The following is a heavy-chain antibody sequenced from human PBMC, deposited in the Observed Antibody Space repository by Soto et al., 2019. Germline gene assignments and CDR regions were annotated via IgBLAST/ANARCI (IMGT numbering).Heavy chain of an antibody. D-gene: IGHD3-10*01. Sequence: QVQLVQSGAEVKKPGASVKVSCKAYGQTIRYYMHWVRQPPGQGPEWTGVIDPIGGSATYAQRFQGRVTLTTDTSTNTVYMERSSLRSEDTAVYYCARGAVGLVARGFGLDVWGQGTTVTVSS. CDR2: IDPIGGSA. CDR1: GQTIRYY. CDR3: ARGAVGLVARGFGLDV. J-gene: IGHJ6*02. V-gene: IGHV1-46*01.